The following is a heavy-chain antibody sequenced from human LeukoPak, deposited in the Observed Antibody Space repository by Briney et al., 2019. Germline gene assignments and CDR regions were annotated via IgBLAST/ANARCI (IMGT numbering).Heavy chain of an antibody. J-gene: IGHJ5*02. CDR1: GGSISSYY. CDR3: ARVEYYDFWSGYYPYNWFDP. CDR2: IYYSGST. D-gene: IGHD3-3*01. V-gene: IGHV4-59*01. Sequence: SETLSLTCTVSGGSISSYYWSWIRQPPGKGLEWIGYIYYSGSTNYNPSLKGRVTISVDTSKNQFSLKLSSVTAADTAVYYCARVEYYDFWSGYYPYNWFDPWGQGTLVTVSS.